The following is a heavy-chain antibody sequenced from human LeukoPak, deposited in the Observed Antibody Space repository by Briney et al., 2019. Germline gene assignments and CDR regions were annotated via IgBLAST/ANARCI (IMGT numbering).Heavy chain of an antibody. CDR1: GGSISSGGYY. J-gene: IGHJ4*02. V-gene: IGHV4-31*03. Sequence: SQTLSLTCTASGGSISSGGYYWSWIRQHPGKGLEWIGYIYYSGSTYYNPSLKSRVTISVYTSKNQFSLKLSSVTAADTAVYYCARGRGEDFWSGYPYYFDYWGQGTLVTVSS. D-gene: IGHD3-3*01. CDR2: IYYSGST. CDR3: ARGRGEDFWSGYPYYFDY.